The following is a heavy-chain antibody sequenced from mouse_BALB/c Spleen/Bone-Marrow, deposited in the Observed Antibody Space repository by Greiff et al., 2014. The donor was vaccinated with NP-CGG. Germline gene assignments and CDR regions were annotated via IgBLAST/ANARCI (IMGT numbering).Heavy chain of an antibody. Sequence: VQLQQSGPELVKPEASVKISCKPSGYTFTEYTMHWVKQSHGKSLEWIGSINPNNGGINYNQKFKGKATLTVDKSSSTAYMELRSLTSEDSAVYYCARGDGYYVYAMDYWGQGTSVTVSS. CDR1: GYTFTEYT. CDR2: INPNNGGI. J-gene: IGHJ4*01. D-gene: IGHD2-3*01. CDR3: ARGDGYYVYAMDY. V-gene: IGHV1-18*01.